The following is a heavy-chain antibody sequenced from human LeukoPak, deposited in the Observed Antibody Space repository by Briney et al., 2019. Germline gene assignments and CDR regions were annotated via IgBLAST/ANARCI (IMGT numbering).Heavy chain of an antibody. D-gene: IGHD6-13*01. CDR2: IAYDGSNE. Sequence: PGGSLRLSCAASGFTFSSYGMHWVRQALGKGLEWVAVIAYDGSNEYYADSVKGRFTVSRDNSKNTLYLQMNSLRAEDTAVYYCAKGGQQLVRYYFDYWGQGTPVTVSS. J-gene: IGHJ4*02. V-gene: IGHV3-30*18. CDR3: AKGGQQLVRYYFDY. CDR1: GFTFSSYG.